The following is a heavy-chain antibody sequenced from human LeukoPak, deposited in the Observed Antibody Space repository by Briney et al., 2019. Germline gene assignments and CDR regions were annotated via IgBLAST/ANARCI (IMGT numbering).Heavy chain of an antibody. V-gene: IGHV3-30*18. J-gene: IGHJ4*02. CDR3: AKDIVLGY. Sequence: PGGSLRLSCAASGFTFSSYGMHWVRQAPGKGLEWVAVISYDGSNKYYADSVKGRSTISRDNSKNTLYLQMNSLRAEDTAVYYCAKDIVLGYWGQGTLVTVSS. D-gene: IGHD2-21*01. CDR2: ISYDGSNK. CDR1: GFTFSSYG.